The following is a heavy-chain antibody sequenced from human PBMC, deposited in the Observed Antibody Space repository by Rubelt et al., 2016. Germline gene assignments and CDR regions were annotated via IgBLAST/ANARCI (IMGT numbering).Heavy chain of an antibody. CDR1: GYPFTTYG. CDR3: ARDSVSLTGHPAEDY. CDR2: ISTFSGNT. D-gene: IGHD3-9*01. Sequence: QVQLVQSGAEVKRPGASVKVSCKASGYPFTTYGVTWVRQAPGQGLEWMGWISTFSGNTNYAQKFQGRVTLTTDTPTNTTYMELRSLRSDDTGVYDCARDSVSLTGHPAEDYWGQGTLVTVSS. V-gene: IGHV1-18*01. J-gene: IGHJ4*02.